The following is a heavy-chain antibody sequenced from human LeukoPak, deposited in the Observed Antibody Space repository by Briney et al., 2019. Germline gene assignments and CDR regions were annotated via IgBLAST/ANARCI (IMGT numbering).Heavy chain of an antibody. Sequence: PSETLSLTCTVSGGSISSYYWSWIRQPPGKGLEWIGYIYYSGSTNYNPSLKSRVTISVDTSKNQFSLKLSSVTAADTAVYYCARLYYYDSSGYWRGDNWFDPWGQGTLVTVSS. D-gene: IGHD3-22*01. CDR1: GGSISSYY. J-gene: IGHJ5*02. V-gene: IGHV4-59*01. CDR2: IYYSGST. CDR3: ARLYYYDSSGYWRGDNWFDP.